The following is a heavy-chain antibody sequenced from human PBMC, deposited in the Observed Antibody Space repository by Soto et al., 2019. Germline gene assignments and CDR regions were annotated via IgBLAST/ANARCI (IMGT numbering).Heavy chain of an antibody. V-gene: IGHV4-34*01. CDR1: GGSFSGYY. CDR3: ARSYYDSTGFAVDP. Sequence: SEALSLTCAVYGGSFSGYYWSWIRQPPGKGLEWIGEINHSGSTNYNPSLKSRVTISVDTSKNQFSLKLTSVTAADTAVYYCARSYYDSTGFAVDPWGQGTLVT. D-gene: IGHD3-16*01. J-gene: IGHJ5*02. CDR2: INHSGST.